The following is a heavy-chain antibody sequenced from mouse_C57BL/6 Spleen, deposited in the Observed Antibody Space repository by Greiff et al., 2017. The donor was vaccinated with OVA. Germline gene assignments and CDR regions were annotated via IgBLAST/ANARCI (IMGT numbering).Heavy chain of an antibody. J-gene: IGHJ4*01. CDR2: IWGGGST. V-gene: IGHV2-9*01. CDR1: GFSLTSYG. Sequence: VQLVESGPGLVAPSQCLSITCTVSGFSLTSYGVDWVRQPPGKGLEWLGVIWGGGSTNYNSALMSRLSISKDNSKSQVYLKMNSLQTDDTAMYYCAKAGYYDYDDGYAMDYWGQGTSVTVSS. D-gene: IGHD2-4*01. CDR3: AKAGYYDYDDGYAMDY.